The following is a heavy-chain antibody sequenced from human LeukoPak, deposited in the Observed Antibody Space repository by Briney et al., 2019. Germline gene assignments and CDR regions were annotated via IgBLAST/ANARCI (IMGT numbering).Heavy chain of an antibody. CDR1: GFTFSVHW. CDR2: LKPDGSEK. D-gene: IGHD3-3*01. J-gene: IGHJ4*02. CDR3: ARELSWSGRDY. Sequence: GGSLRLSCAASGFTFSVHWMSWVRQAPGKGLEWVANLKPDGSEKNYVDSVKGRFTISIDNAKNSLYLQMNSLRVEDTAVYWCARELSWSGRDYWGQGALVTVSS. V-gene: IGHV3-7*01.